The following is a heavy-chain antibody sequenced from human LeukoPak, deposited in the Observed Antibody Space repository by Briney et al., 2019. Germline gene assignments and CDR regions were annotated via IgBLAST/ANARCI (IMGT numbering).Heavy chain of an antibody. CDR2: MNPNSGNT. V-gene: IGHV1-8*01. D-gene: IGHD3-10*01. J-gene: IGHJ5*02. CDR3: AREIWFGGDRNWFDP. Sequence: ASVKVSCKASGYTFTSYDINWVRQATGQGLEWMGWMNPNSGNTGYAQRFQGRVTMTRNTSISTAYMELSSLRSEDTAVYYCAREIWFGGDRNWFDPWGQGTLVTASS. CDR1: GYTFTSYD.